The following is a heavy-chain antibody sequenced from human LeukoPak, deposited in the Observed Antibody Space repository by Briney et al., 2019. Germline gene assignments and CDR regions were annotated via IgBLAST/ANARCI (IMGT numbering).Heavy chain of an antibody. D-gene: IGHD1-26*01. CDR3: ARGVELRENWFDP. CDR2: IYYSGST. V-gene: IGHV4-59*01. Sequence: SETLSLTCTVSGGSISSYYWSWIRQPPGKGLEWIGYIYYSGSTNYNPSLKSRVTISVDTSENQFSLKLSSVTAADTAVYYCARGVELRENWFDPWGQGTLVTVSS. CDR1: GGSISSYY. J-gene: IGHJ5*02.